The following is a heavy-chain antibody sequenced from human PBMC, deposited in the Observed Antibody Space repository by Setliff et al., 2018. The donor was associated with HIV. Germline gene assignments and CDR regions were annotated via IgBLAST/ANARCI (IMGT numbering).Heavy chain of an antibody. CDR3: AREIKIPPQGALDY. J-gene: IGHJ4*02. Sequence: SETLSLTCTVSGDSISNGGFYWTWIRQHPGKGLEWIGYIYYTGNTYYNLSPKSRVTMSVDTSKNQFSLKLNSVTAADTAVYYCAREIKIPPQGALDYWGQGMLVTVSS. V-gene: IGHV4-31*03. CDR2: IYYTGNT. D-gene: IGHD2-2*01. CDR1: GDSISNGGFY.